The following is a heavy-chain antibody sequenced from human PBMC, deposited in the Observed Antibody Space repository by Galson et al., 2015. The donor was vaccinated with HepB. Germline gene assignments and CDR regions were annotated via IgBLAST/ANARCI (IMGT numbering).Heavy chain of an antibody. D-gene: IGHD6-13*01. V-gene: IGHV1-69*13. J-gene: IGHJ4*02. Sequence: SVKVSCKASGGTFSSYAISWVRQAPGQGLEWMGGIIPIFGTANYAQKFQGGVTITADESTSTAYMELSSLRSEDTAVYYCARDGGMSIAAAGYFDYWGQGTLVTVSS. CDR2: IIPIFGTA. CDR3: ARDGGMSIAAAGYFDY. CDR1: GGTFSSYA.